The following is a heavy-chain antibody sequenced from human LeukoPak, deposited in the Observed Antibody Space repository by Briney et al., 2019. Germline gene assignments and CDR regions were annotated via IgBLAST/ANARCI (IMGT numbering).Heavy chain of an antibody. Sequence: GASVKVSCKASGYTFTSYGISWVRQAPGQGLEWMGWISAYNGNTNYAQKLQGRVTMTRNTSISTAYMELSSLRSEDTAVYYCAREGHSGYDDVVWVYWGQGTLVTVSS. J-gene: IGHJ4*02. CDR1: GYTFTSYG. V-gene: IGHV1-18*04. D-gene: IGHD5-12*01. CDR2: ISAYNGNT. CDR3: AREGHSGYDDVVWVY.